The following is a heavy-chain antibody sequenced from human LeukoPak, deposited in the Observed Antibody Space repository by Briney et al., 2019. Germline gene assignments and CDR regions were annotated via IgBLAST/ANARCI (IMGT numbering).Heavy chain of an antibody. V-gene: IGHV4-61*02. CDR1: GGSISSGNYY. CDR2: MSTSGTT. CDR3: SRDRPTTYYYYHMDV. Sequence: SQTLSLTCTVPGGSISSGNYYWSWIRQPAGKGLEWIGRMSTSGTTNYNPSLKSRVTISVDTSNNQFSLKLSSVTAADTAVYYCSRDRPTTYYYYHMDVWGKGTTVTVSS. D-gene: IGHD5-12*01. J-gene: IGHJ6*03.